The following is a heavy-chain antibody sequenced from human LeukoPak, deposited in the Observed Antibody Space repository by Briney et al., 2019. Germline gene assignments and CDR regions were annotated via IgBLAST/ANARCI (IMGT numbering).Heavy chain of an antibody. D-gene: IGHD3-9*01. V-gene: IGHV3-21*06. CDR2: TSSSSSYI. CDR1: GFTFSRNS. Sequence: GGSLRLSCAGSGFTFSRNSMNWVRQAPGKGLEWVSSTSSSSSYIYYADSVKGRFTISRDNAENSLYLQMNSLRAEDTAVYYCARSGKIYFDWLLNYWGQGILVTVSS. CDR3: ARSGKIYFDWLLNY. J-gene: IGHJ4*02.